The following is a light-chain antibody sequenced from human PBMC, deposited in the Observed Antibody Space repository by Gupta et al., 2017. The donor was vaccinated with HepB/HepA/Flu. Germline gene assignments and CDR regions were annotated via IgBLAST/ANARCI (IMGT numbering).Light chain of an antibody. CDR1: QGISTW. V-gene: IGKV1-12*01. CDR2: TTS. Sequence: DIQITQSPSSVSASVVDRVTITCRASQGISTWLAWYQQKPGKAPKLLIYTTSPVQSGVPSRFSGSGSGTDLTLTISSRQPEDFATYCCQHSNSFPLTFGGGTMVDTK. J-gene: IGKJ4*01. CDR3: QHSNSFPLT.